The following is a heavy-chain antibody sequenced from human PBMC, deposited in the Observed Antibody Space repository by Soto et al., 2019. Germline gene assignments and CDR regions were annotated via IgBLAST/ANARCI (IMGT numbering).Heavy chain of an antibody. D-gene: IGHD1-26*01. J-gene: IGHJ6*02. CDR2: IWHDGNNK. Sequence: GSLRLACSASGFTFSNYGMHWVRQAPGKGLEWVAIIWHDGNNKYYADSVRVRFIISRDNSKNRLYLQMNSLRAEDTAVYYCESDIVGASDSYGLDVWGQGTQVTVYS. CDR3: ESDIVGASDSYGLDV. V-gene: IGHV3-33*01. CDR1: GFTFSNYG.